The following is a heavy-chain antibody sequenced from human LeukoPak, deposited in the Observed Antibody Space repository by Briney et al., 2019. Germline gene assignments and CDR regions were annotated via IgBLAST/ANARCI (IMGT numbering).Heavy chain of an antibody. CDR1: GFTFSSYA. J-gene: IGHJ3*02. CDR3: AKDAGYSSSWYVPDAFDI. D-gene: IGHD6-13*01. CDR2: ISGSGGST. V-gene: IGHV3-23*01. Sequence: PGGSLRLSCAASGFTFSSYAMSWVRQAPGKGLEWVSAISGSGGSTYYADSVKGRFIISRDNSKNTLYLQMNSLRAEDTAVYYCAKDAGYSSSWYVPDAFDIWGQGTMVTVSS.